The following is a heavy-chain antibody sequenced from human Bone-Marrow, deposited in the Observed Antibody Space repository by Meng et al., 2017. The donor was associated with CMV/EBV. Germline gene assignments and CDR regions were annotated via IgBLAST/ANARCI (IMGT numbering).Heavy chain of an antibody. CDR2: IYYSGST. Sequence: GSLRLSCTVSGGSISSYYWSWIRQPPGKGLEWIGYIYYSGSTNYNPSLKSRVTISVDTSKNQFSLELSRLRSDDTAVYYCARESITVGATEFDYWGQGTLVTVSS. CDR3: ARESITVGATEFDY. J-gene: IGHJ4*02. CDR1: GGSISSYY. V-gene: IGHV4-59*01. D-gene: IGHD6-19*01.